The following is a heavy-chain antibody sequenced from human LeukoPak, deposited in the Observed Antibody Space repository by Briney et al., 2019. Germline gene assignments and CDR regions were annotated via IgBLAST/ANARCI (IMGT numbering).Heavy chain of an antibody. Sequence: GGSLRLSCAASGFTFSDYYMSWIRQAPGKGLEWVSYISSSGSSIYYADSVKGRFTISRDNAKNSLYLQMNSLRADDTAVYYSTRARITMVRNWFDPWGQGTLVTVSS. CDR1: GFTFSDYY. V-gene: IGHV3-11*01. J-gene: IGHJ5*02. CDR2: ISSSGSSI. CDR3: TRARITMVRNWFDP. D-gene: IGHD3-10*01.